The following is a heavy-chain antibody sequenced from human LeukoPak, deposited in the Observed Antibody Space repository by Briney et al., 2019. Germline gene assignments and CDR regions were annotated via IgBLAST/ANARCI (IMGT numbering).Heavy chain of an antibody. V-gene: IGHV7-4-1*02. D-gene: IGHD2-8*01. CDR1: GYTFTSYA. Sequence: ASVKVSCKASGYTFTSYAMNWVRQAPGQGLEWMGWINTNTGNPTYAQGFTGRFVFSLDTSVSTAYLQISSLKAEDTAVYYCALYCTNGVCLTNRDYYYYYGMDVWGQGTTVTVSS. CDR3: ALYCTNGVCLTNRDYYYYYGMDV. CDR2: INTNTGNP. J-gene: IGHJ6*02.